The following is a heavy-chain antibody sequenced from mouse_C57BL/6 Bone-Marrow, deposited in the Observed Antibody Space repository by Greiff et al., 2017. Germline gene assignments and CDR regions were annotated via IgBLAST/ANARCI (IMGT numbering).Heavy chain of an antibody. J-gene: IGHJ2*01. Sequence: QVQLKESGPELVKPGASVKISCKASGYAFSSSWMNWVKQRPGKGLEWIGRIYPGDGDTNYKGKITGKATLTADKSSSTAYMQLRSLTSEDSAFYFCARSLSVVATAPHFDNWDQGTTRTVSS. V-gene: IGHV1-82*01. CDR3: ARSLSVVATAPHFDN. D-gene: IGHD1-1*01. CDR2: IYPGDGDT. CDR1: GYAFSSSW.